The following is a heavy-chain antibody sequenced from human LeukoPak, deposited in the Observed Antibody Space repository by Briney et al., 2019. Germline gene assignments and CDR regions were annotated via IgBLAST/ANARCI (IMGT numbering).Heavy chain of an antibody. V-gene: IGHV4-59*01. CDR3: ARADYSGYQDY. CDR1: GGSISSYY. J-gene: IGHJ4*02. CDR2: IYYSGRT. D-gene: IGHD5-12*01. Sequence: SETLSLTCTVSGGSISSYYWSCIRQPPGKGLEWIGYIYYSGRTNYNPSLKSRVTISVDTSKNQFSLKLSSVTAADTAVYYCARADYSGYQDYWGQRTMVTVSS.